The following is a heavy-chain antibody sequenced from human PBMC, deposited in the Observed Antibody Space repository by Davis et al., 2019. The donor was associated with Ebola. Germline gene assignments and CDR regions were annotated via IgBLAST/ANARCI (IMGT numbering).Heavy chain of an antibody. D-gene: IGHD2-21*01. CDR3: AKDVQYSAFDY. V-gene: IGHV3-30*18. J-gene: IGHJ4*02. CDR2: ISYDGSNK. Sequence: PGGSLRLSCAASGFTFSSYGMHWVRQAPGKGLEWVAVISYDGSNKYYADSVKGRFTISRDNSKNTLYLQMNSLRAEDTAVYYCAKDVQYSAFDYWGQGTLVTVSS. CDR1: GFTFSSYG.